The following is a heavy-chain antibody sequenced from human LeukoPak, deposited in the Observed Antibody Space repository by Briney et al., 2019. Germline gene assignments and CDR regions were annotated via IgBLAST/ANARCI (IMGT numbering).Heavy chain of an antibody. CDR3: ARGPRRYDFWSGYYAYYGMDV. V-gene: IGHV1-8*01. D-gene: IGHD3-3*01. CDR2: MNPNSGNT. Sequence: ASVKVSCEASGYTFTSYDINWVRQATGQGLEWMGWMNPNSGNTGYAQKFQGRVTMTRNTSISTAYMELSSLRSEDTAVYYCARGPRRYDFWSGYYAYYGMDVWGQGTTVTVSS. CDR1: GYTFTSYD. J-gene: IGHJ6*02.